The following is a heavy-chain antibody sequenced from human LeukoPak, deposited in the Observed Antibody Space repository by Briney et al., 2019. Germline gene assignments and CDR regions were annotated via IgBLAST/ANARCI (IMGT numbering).Heavy chain of an antibody. CDR1: GFTFSSYS. Sequence: GGSLRLSCAASGFTFSSYSMNWVRQAPGKGLEWVSSISSSSSYIYYADSVKGRFTISRDNAKNSLYLQMNSLRAEDTAVYYCAREGNAISYYYGMDVWGQGTTVTVSS. V-gene: IGHV3-21*01. J-gene: IGHJ6*02. CDR2: ISSSSSYI. D-gene: IGHD2-8*01. CDR3: AREGNAISYYYGMDV.